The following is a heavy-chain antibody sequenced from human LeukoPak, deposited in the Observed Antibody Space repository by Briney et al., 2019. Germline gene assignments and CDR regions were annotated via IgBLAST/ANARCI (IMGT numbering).Heavy chain of an antibody. J-gene: IGHJ3*01. Sequence: GGSLRLSCAASGFSFSTYAMSWVRQAPGKGVEWVSTISSIGGSTYYADSVKGRFTISRDNSKNTLYLQMNSLRAEDTAVYFCAKDLYLDGSGWVALDVWGQGRMVTVSS. V-gene: IGHV3-23*01. D-gene: IGHD3-22*01. CDR3: AKDLYLDGSGWVALDV. CDR1: GFSFSTYA. CDR2: ISSIGGST.